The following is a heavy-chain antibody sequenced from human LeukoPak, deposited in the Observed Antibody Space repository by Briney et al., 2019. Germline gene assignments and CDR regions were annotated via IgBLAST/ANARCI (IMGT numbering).Heavy chain of an antibody. CDR3: ARDRGNRHYDILTGPGNTYYFDY. J-gene: IGHJ4*02. Sequence: SETLSLTCTVSGGSISSCYWSWIRQPPGKGLEWIGSIYYSGSTYYNPSLKSRVTISVDTSKNQFSLKLSSVTAADTAVYYCARDRGNRHYDILTGPGNTYYFDYWGQGTLVTVSS. D-gene: IGHD3-9*01. CDR2: IYYSGST. V-gene: IGHV4-59*12. CDR1: GGSISSCY.